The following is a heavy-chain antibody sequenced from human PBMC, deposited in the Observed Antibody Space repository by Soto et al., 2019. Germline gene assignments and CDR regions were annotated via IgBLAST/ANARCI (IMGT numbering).Heavy chain of an antibody. CDR2: ISYSGNT. CDR3: ARDRLMPTAGTARHYFGLGV. CDR1: GGSIGSGGYY. D-gene: IGHD2-8*01. J-gene: IGHJ6*02. V-gene: IGHV4-31*02. Sequence: PSEPMSVRWTVSGGSIGSGGYYWSCVPHNGRKGVEWIGNISYSGNTYYTPSLKSRLTISVDTSKNQSALNLRSVTASHTAVYYGARDRLMPTAGTARHYFGLGVGGQGTTVTVSS.